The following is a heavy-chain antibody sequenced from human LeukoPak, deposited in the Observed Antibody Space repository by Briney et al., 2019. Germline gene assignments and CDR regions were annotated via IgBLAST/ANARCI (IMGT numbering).Heavy chain of an antibody. V-gene: IGHV3-74*03. CDR1: GFTFSRYW. Sequence: GGSLRLSCAASGFTFSRYWMNWARQAPGKGLVWVSRISSDGRSTTYADSVKGRFTISRDNAKNSLYLQMNSLRAEDTAVYYCARGLFLEWPRNWFDPWGQGTLDPVSS. CDR2: ISSDGRST. J-gene: IGHJ5*02. CDR3: ARGLFLEWPRNWFDP. D-gene: IGHD3-3*01.